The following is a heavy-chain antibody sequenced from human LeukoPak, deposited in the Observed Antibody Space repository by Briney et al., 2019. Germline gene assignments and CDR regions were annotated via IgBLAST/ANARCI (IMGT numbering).Heavy chain of an antibody. J-gene: IGHJ6*02. CDR2: ISGSGGST. CDR3: AKVMGSSHYYYDSSGYVPYGMDV. CDR1: GFTLSNFW. V-gene: IGHV3-23*01. D-gene: IGHD3-22*01. Sequence: GGSLRLSCAASGFTLSNFWMSWVRQAPGKGLEWVSAISGSGGSTYYADSVKGRFTISRDNSKNTLYLQMNSLRAEDTAVYYCAKVMGSSHYYYDSSGYVPYGMDVWGQGTTVTVSS.